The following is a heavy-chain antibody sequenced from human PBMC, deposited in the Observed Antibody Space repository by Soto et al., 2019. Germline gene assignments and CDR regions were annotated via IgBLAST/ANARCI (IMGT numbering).Heavy chain of an antibody. Sequence: ASVKVSCKASGYTFTGYYMHWVRQAPGQGFEWMGWINPNSGGTNYAQKFQGWVTMTRDTSISTAYMELSRLRSDDTAVYYCARGEIAVAGLVDYWGQGTLVTVSS. CDR2: INPNSGGT. V-gene: IGHV1-2*04. D-gene: IGHD6-19*01. CDR3: ARGEIAVAGLVDY. J-gene: IGHJ4*02. CDR1: GYTFTGYY.